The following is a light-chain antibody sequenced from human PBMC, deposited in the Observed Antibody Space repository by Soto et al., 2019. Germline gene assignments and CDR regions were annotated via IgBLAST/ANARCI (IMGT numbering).Light chain of an antibody. CDR2: GAF. CDR3: QQRSIWPLT. CDR1: QSVNSRY. Sequence: MVLTQSPGNLSLSPGERATLSCRASQSVNSRYLAWYQQKPGQAPRLVIYGAFTRATGIPDRFIGSGSGTDFSLTISRLEPEDFAVYYCQQRSIWPLTFGGGTKVDIK. J-gene: IGKJ4*01. V-gene: IGKV3D-20*02.